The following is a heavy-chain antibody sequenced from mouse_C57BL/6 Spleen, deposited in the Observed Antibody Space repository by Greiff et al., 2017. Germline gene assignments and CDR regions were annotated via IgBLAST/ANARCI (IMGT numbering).Heavy chain of an antibody. V-gene: IGHV1-80*01. J-gene: IGHJ4*01. CDR1: GYAFSSYW. CDR2: IYPGDGDT. D-gene: IGHD2-3*01. Sequence: QVQLQQSGAELVKPGASVKISCKASGYAFSSYWMNWVKQRPGKGLEWIGQIYPGDGDTNYNGKFKGKATLTADKSSSTAYMQLSSLTSYDSAVYCCARSGCDGYYDAMYYWGQGTSVTVSS. CDR3: ARSGCDGYYDAMYY.